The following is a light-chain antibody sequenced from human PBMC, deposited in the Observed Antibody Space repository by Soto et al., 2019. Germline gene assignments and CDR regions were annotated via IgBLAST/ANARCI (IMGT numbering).Light chain of an antibody. CDR1: SSNIGSKT. Sequence: QSVLTQPPSGSGTPGQRVTISCSGSSSNIGSKTVNWYQQLPGTAPKLLIYGSDQRPSGVPDRFSGSKSGTSASLAISGLQSEDEADYYCAAWDDSLNGYVFGTGTKVIVL. CDR2: GSD. J-gene: IGLJ1*01. CDR3: AAWDDSLNGYV. V-gene: IGLV1-44*01.